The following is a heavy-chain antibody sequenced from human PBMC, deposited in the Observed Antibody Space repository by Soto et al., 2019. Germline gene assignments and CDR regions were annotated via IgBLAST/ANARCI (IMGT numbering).Heavy chain of an antibody. CDR3: ARGRDCISTSCYRFDY. J-gene: IGHJ4*02. V-gene: IGHV4-59*01. D-gene: IGHD2-2*01. CDR1: GGTLSSYY. CDR2: IYYSGST. Sequence: PSETLSLTCTVSGGTLSSYYWSWIRQPPGKGLEWIGYIYYSGSTNYNPSLKSRVTISVDTSKNQFSLKLSSVTAADTAVYYCARGRDCISTSCYRFDYWGQGTLVTVSS.